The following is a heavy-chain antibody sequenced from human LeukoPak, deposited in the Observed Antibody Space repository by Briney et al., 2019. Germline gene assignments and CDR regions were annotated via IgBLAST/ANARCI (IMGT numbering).Heavy chain of an antibody. CDR2: IYTSGST. CDR1: GGSISSYY. J-gene: IGHJ4*02. Sequence: SETLSLTCTVSGGSISSYYWSWIRQPAGKGLEWIGRIYTSGSTNYNPSHKSRVTMSVDTSKNQFSLKLSSVTAADTAVYYCARVVVVAATEYYFDYWGQGTLVTVSS. CDR3: ARVVVVAATEYYFDY. D-gene: IGHD2-15*01. V-gene: IGHV4-4*07.